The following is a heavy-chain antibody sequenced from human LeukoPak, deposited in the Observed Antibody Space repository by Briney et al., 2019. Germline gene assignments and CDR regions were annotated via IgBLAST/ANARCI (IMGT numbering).Heavy chain of an antibody. CDR1: GFTFKDYT. D-gene: IGHD3-22*01. Sequence: GGSLRLSCVASGFTFKDYTMHWVRHAPGKTLEWVSLISWDGTTYYTDSVKGRFTISRDNSKNSLYLQMDTLRSEDTAFYYCVKDLSYESSGHVLEYWGQGTLVTVSS. CDR2: ISWDGTT. V-gene: IGHV3-43*01. J-gene: IGHJ4*02. CDR3: VKDLSYESSGHVLEY.